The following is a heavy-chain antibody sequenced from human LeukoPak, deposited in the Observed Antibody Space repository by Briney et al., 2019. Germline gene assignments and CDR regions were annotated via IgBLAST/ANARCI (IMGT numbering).Heavy chain of an antibody. V-gene: IGHV4-39*01. CDR1: GGSISSSSYY. CDR2: IYYSGST. Sequence: SGTLSLTCTVSGGSISSSSYYWGWIRQPPGKGLEWIGSIYYSGSTYYNPSLKSRVTISVDTSKNQFSLKLSSVTVADTAVYYCARIMITFGGVPHYYYYMDVWGKGTTVTVSS. CDR3: ARIMITFGGVPHYYYYMDV. J-gene: IGHJ6*03. D-gene: IGHD3-16*01.